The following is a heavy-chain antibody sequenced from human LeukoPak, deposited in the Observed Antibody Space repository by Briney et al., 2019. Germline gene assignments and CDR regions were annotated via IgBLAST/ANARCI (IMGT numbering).Heavy chain of an antibody. Sequence: GGSLRLSCAASGFSFSSYAMNWVRQAPGNGLEWLAVMSYDGGGKYYRDSVKGRFTISRDNAKNSLYLQMNSLRAEDTAVYYCARAGIAAAGLFDYWGQGTLVTVSS. CDR3: ARAGIAAAGLFDY. V-gene: IGHV3-30-3*01. CDR1: GFSFSSYA. CDR2: MSYDGGGK. D-gene: IGHD6-13*01. J-gene: IGHJ4*02.